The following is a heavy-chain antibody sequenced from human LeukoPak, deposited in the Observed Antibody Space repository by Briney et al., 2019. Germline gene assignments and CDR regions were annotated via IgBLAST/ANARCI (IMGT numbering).Heavy chain of an antibody. CDR2: ITWNSDNI. CDR3: AKGGGGRLIYYYYMDV. CDR1: GFTFDDYA. D-gene: IGHD3-16*01. Sequence: GRSLRLSCAASGFTFDDYAMHWVRQAPGKGPEWVSGITWNSDNIEYADSVKGRFTISRDNAKNSLYLQMNSLRAEDMALYYCAKGGGGRLIYYYYMDVWGKGTTVTVSS. V-gene: IGHV3-9*03. J-gene: IGHJ6*03.